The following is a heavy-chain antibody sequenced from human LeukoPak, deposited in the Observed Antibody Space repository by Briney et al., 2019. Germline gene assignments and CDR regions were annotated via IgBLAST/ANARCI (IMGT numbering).Heavy chain of an antibody. Sequence: SETLSLTCADYRGSFSGYYWSWIRQPPGKGLEWIWEINHSGSTNYNPSLKSRVTLSVDTSKNQFSLKLSSVHAADTAVVYCARRVWGSYRYTDFDFWGRGTLVTVST. D-gene: IGHD3-16*02. CDR1: RGSFSGYY. CDR3: ARRVWGSYRYTDFDF. CDR2: INHSGST. J-gene: IGHJ4*02. V-gene: IGHV4-34*01.